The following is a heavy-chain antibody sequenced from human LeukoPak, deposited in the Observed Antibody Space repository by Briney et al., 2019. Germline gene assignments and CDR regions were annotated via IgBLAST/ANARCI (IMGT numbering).Heavy chain of an antibody. CDR2: IIPIFGTA. CDR1: GYTFTSYG. V-gene: IGHV1-69*13. J-gene: IGHJ4*02. D-gene: IGHD5-24*01. Sequence: SVKVSCKASGYTFTSYGISWLRQAPGQGLEWMGGIIPIFGTANYAQKFQGRVTITADESTSTAYMELSSLRSEDTAVYYCARARDGYNRNTYYFDYWGQGTLVTVSS. CDR3: ARARDGYNRNTYYFDY.